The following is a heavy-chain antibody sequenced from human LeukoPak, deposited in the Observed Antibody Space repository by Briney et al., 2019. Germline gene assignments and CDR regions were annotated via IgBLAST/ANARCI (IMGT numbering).Heavy chain of an antibody. Sequence: SETLSLTCTVYGGSISSYYWSWIRQPPGKGLEWIGYIYYSGSTNYNPSLKSRVTISVDTSKNQFSLKLSSVTAADTAVYYCARAQTKSLYSSSPHYYYYYYMDVWGKGTTVTVSS. CDR1: GGSISSYY. V-gene: IGHV4-59*01. D-gene: IGHD6-6*01. CDR3: ARAQTKSLYSSSPHYYYYYYMDV. J-gene: IGHJ6*03. CDR2: IYYSGST.